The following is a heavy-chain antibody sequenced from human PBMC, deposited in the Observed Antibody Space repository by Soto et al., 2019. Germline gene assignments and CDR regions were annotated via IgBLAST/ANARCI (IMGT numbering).Heavy chain of an antibody. CDR2: IPHDGSDG. D-gene: IGHD2-21*02. CDR3: ARDHLILPAHDFFYGSDV. J-gene: IGHJ6*02. V-gene: IGHV3-7*03. CDR1: GFTLSMYS. Sequence: DVRLKESGGGLVQPGQSLRLSCEVSGFTLSMYSMTWVRQAPGKGLEWVAKIPHDGSDGHYLDSVKGRFTLSRDNAKNSVYLQMNSLRADDTAVYYCARDHLILPAHDFFYGSDVWGQGAKVTVSS.